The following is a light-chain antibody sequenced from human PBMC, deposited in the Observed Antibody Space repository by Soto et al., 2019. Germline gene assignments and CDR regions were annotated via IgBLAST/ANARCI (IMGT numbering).Light chain of an antibody. Sequence: QPVLTQSPSASASLGASVKLTCTLSSGHSSYAIAWHQQQPDKGPRYLMKVNSDGSHSKGDGIPDRFSGSSSGAERYLTISSLQSEDEADYYCQTWGTGIEVFGGGTKLTVL. CDR2: VNSDGSH. J-gene: IGLJ3*02. CDR1: SGHSSYA. V-gene: IGLV4-69*01. CDR3: QTWGTGIEV.